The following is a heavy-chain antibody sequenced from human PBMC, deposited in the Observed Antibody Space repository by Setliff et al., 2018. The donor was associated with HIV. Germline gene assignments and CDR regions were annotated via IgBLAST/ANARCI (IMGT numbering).Heavy chain of an antibody. D-gene: IGHD6-19*01. J-gene: IGHJ4*02. CDR1: GGSFSGYH. CDR2: INHTGST. Sequence: SETLSLTCAVYGGSFSGYHWSWIRQPPEKGLEWIGEINHTGSTNYNPSLKGRITISVDTSNNQFSLKLTSVTAADTAVYYCARHHPSVAVAGPFDRWGQGALVTVSS. CDR3: ARHHPSVAVAGPFDR. V-gene: IGHV4-34*10.